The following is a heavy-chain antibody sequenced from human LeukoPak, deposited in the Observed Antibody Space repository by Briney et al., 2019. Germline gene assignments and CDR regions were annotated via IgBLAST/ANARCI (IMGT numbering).Heavy chain of an antibody. CDR3: AKDRAITIFGVVINYFDY. CDR2: ISSSGGST. CDR1: GFTFSSYA. J-gene: IGHJ4*02. V-gene: IGHV3-23*01. Sequence: GGSLRLSCAASGFTFSSYAMSWVRQAPGKGLEWVSAISSSGGSTYYADSVKGRFTISRDNSKNTLYLQMNSLRAEDTAVYYCAKDRAITIFGVVINYFDYWGQGTLVTVSS. D-gene: IGHD3-3*01.